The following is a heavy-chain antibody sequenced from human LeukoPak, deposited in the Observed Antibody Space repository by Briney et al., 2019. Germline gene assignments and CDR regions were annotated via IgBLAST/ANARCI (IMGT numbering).Heavy chain of an antibody. V-gene: IGHV3-15*01. CDR3: TSGAMLVS. CDR1: GFTFSNAW. CDR2: KRKSDGGTT. Sequence: GGSLRLSCAASGFTFSNAWMSWVRQAPGKGLEWVGRKRKSDGGTTDYAAPVKGRFTISRDDSKNTLYLQMNSLKTEDTAVYYCTSGAMLVSWGQGTLVTVSS. D-gene: IGHD3-22*01. J-gene: IGHJ5*02.